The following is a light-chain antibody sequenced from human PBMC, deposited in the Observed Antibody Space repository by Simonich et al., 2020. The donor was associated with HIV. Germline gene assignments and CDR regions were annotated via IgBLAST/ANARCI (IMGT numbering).Light chain of an antibody. CDR3: QQYYVYPLA. V-gene: IGKV3-11*01. Sequence: EIVLTQSPGTLSLSPGERATLSCRASQSVSSYLAWYQQKPGQAPRLLIYDASNRATGIPARFSGSGTGTDFTLTISSLQSEDFATYYCQQYYVYPLAFGGGTKVEIK. J-gene: IGKJ4*01. CDR2: DAS. CDR1: QSVSSY.